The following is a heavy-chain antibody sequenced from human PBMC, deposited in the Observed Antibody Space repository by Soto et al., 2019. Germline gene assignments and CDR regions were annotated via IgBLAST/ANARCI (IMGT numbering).Heavy chain of an antibody. CDR2: ISPGSRYP. Sequence: KPGGSLRLSCVASGITFGSRAMSWIRQAPGKGLEWLSYISPGSRYPAYADSVKGRFTISRDNAKRSLYLHMMSLTAEDTAIYYCVRGGGGGLFDPWGQGTMVTVSS. V-gene: IGHV3-11*06. D-gene: IGHD2-15*01. CDR3: VRGGGGGLFDP. CDR1: GITFGSRA. J-gene: IGHJ5*02.